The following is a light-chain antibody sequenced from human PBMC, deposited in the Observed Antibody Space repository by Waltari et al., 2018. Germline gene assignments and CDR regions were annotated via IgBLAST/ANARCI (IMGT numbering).Light chain of an antibody. CDR2: AAS. J-gene: IGKJ1*01. Sequence: DFQMTQSPSSLSASVGARVTITCRASQGITNYLAWYQQRPGKVPKLLIYAASTLQSGVPSRFSSSGSGTDFTLTISSLQPEDVATYYCQKYNAAPWTFGQGTKVEI. CDR3: QKYNAAPWT. CDR1: QGITNY. V-gene: IGKV1-27*01.